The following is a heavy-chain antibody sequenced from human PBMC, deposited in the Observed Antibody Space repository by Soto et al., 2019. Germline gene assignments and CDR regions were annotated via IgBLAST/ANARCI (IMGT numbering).Heavy chain of an antibody. D-gene: IGHD3-3*01. Sequence: ASEKVSCKASGYTFTSYGISWVRQAPGQGLEWMGWISAYNGNTNYAQKLQGRVTMTTDTSTSTAYMALRSLRSDDTAVYYCARDPGLRFLEWLLYGEMAYYYYGMDVWRQGTTVTVSS. CDR2: ISAYNGNT. J-gene: IGHJ6*02. CDR3: ARDPGLRFLEWLLYGEMAYYYYGMDV. V-gene: IGHV1-18*01. CDR1: GYTFTSYG.